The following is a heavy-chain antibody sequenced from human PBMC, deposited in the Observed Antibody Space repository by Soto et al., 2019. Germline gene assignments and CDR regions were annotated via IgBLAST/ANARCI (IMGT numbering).Heavy chain of an antibody. D-gene: IGHD3-9*01. CDR3: LGGTGYWGLSDY. CDR1: GFAFSTNG. J-gene: IGHJ4*02. CDR2: IWADGSRQ. V-gene: IGHV3-33*08. Sequence: QVQLVESGGCVIQPGKSLRLSCSASGFAFSTNGMHWVRQAPGKGLEWVAVIWADGSRQFYGDSVKGRFTISRDNSKNTLYLQMNSLRVDDTAVYYCLGGTGYWGLSDYWGQGTLVTVSS.